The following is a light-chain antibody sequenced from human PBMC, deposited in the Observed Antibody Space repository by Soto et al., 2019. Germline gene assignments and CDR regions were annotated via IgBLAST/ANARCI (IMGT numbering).Light chain of an antibody. CDR2: LAS. CDR3: QHSYTTPWT. V-gene: IGKV1-39*01. Sequence: DIQMTQSPTSLSASVGDRVTIACRASQNIYSYLNWYQQKPGKAPKLLIYLASTLQTGLPSRFSGSYSGTEFTLTITRLQPEDFANYDCQHSYTTPWTFGQGTKVEIK. CDR1: QNIYSY. J-gene: IGKJ1*01.